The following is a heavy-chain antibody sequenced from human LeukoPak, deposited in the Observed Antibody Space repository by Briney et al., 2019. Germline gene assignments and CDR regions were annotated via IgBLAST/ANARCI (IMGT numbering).Heavy chain of an antibody. J-gene: IGHJ4*02. Sequence: KPGGSLRLSCAASGFTFSDYDMSWIRQAPGKGLEWVSYISSSGSTIYYADSVKGRFTISRDNSKNTLYLQMNSLRAEDTAVYYCAKGARHYSSGWPDFDYWGQGTLVTVSS. V-gene: IGHV3-11*01. D-gene: IGHD6-19*01. CDR2: ISSSGSTI. CDR1: GFTFSDYD. CDR3: AKGARHYSSGWPDFDY.